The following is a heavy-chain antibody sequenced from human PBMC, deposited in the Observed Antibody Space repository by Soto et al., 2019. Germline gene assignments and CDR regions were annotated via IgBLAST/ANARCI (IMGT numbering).Heavy chain of an antibody. J-gene: IGHJ3*02. Sequence: EVQFVESGGGLVQPGGSLRLSCAASGFTFSNYWMTWVRQAPGKGLEWVANIKLDGSEKYYVDSVKGRFTISRDNAKSSLYLQMNSLRAEDTAVYYCARPWNSDYTTDAYDIWGQGTMVTVSS. CDR2: IKLDGSEK. CDR3: ARPWNSDYTTDAYDI. V-gene: IGHV3-7*01. CDR1: GFTFSNYW. D-gene: IGHD3-3*01.